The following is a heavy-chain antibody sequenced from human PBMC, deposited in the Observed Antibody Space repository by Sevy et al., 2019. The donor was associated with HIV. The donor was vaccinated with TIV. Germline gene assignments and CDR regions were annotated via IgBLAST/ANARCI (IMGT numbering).Heavy chain of an antibody. CDR2: ISPTGGTT. D-gene: IGHD6-13*01. CDR1: GFTFSSYD. V-gene: IGHV3-23*01. CDR3: AKDLEQQLGPDY. J-gene: IGHJ4*02. Sequence: GGSLRLSCAASGFTFSSYDMSWVRQAPGKGLEWVSGISPTGGTTHYAESVKGRFIMYTDNSKRTLFLQMNSLRAEDTALYYGAKDLEQQLGPDYWGQGTQVTVSS.